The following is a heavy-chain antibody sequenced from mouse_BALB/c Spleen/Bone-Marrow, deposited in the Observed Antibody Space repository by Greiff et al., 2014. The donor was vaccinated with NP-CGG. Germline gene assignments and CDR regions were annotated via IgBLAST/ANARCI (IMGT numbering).Heavy chain of an antibody. Sequence: LVESGAELVRPGTSVKVSCKASGYAFTNYLIEWVKQRPGQGLEWIGVINPGSGGSNNNGKFKGKATLTADKSSSTAYMQLSSLTSDDSAVYFCARSTTVKDYFDYWGQGTTLTVSS. V-gene: IGHV1-54*01. CDR3: ARSTTVKDYFDY. CDR2: INPGSGGS. J-gene: IGHJ2*01. D-gene: IGHD1-1*01. CDR1: GYAFTNYL.